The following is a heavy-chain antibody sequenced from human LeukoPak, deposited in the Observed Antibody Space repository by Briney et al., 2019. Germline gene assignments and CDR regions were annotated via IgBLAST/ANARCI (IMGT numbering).Heavy chain of an antibody. CDR2: ISSSSTYI. Sequence: GGSLRLSCAASGFTFVSYTMNWVRQAPGKGLEWVSSISSSSTYIYYADSVKGRSTISRDNAKNSLSLQMNSLRAEDTAVYYCARDYGSGNYFLYFDSWGQGTLVTVSS. CDR3: ARDYGSGNYFLYFDS. CDR1: GFTFVSYT. V-gene: IGHV3-21*01. D-gene: IGHD3-10*01. J-gene: IGHJ4*02.